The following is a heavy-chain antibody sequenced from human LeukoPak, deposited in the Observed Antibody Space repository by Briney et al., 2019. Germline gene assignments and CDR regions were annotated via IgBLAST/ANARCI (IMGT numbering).Heavy chain of an antibody. Sequence: SETLSLTCAVYGVSLNHYYWTWIRQPPGKGLEWIGEINHPGSTNYSPSLKSRVTISIDTPKSQFSLKVNSVTAADTAVYYCAMLLYHSGRPGPWGQGTLVTVSS. CDR3: AMLLYHSGRPGP. CDR2: INHPGST. CDR1: GVSLNHYY. V-gene: IGHV4-34*01. J-gene: IGHJ5*02. D-gene: IGHD2/OR15-2a*01.